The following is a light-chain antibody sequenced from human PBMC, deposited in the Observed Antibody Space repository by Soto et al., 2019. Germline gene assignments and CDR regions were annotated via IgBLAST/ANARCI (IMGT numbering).Light chain of an antibody. Sequence: DIQMTQSPSTLSASVGDRVTITCRAGQTITDWLAWYQQKPGKAPRLLIYDGTALESGVPSRFSGSGSGTEFTLTISSLQPDDFATYYCQQYDSYSFTFGQGTKVDNK. V-gene: IGKV1-5*01. CDR1: QTITDW. CDR3: QQYDSYSFT. J-gene: IGKJ2*01. CDR2: DGT.